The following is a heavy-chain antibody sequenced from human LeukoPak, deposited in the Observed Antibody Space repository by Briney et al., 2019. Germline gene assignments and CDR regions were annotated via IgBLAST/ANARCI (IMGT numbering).Heavy chain of an antibody. V-gene: IGHV3-30*04. J-gene: IGHJ4*02. D-gene: IGHD3-22*01. CDR1: GFTFSSYP. CDR2: ISYDGSSK. Sequence: GRSLRLSCAASGFTFSSYPMHWVRQAPGKGLEWVAVISYDGSSKYYAESVKGRFTISRDDSKNTLYLQMNRLRADDTAVYYCARDYGVSVYYQPGRNWGQGTLVTVSS. CDR3: ARDYGVSVYYQPGRN.